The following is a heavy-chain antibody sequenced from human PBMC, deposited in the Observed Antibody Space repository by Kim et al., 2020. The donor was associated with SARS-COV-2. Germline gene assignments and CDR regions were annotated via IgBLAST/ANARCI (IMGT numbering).Heavy chain of an antibody. CDR1: GFTFSSYG. CDR3: AVIDYYGSGSYYNRRFDP. CDR2: ISYDGSYK. J-gene: IGHJ5*02. Sequence: GGSLRLSCAASGFTFSSYGMHWVRQAPGKGLEWVAVISYDGSYKYYADSVKGRFTISRDNSKNTLYLQMNRLRAEDTAVYYCAVIDYYGSGSYYNRRFDPWGQGTLVTVSS. V-gene: IGHV3-30*03. D-gene: IGHD3-10*01.